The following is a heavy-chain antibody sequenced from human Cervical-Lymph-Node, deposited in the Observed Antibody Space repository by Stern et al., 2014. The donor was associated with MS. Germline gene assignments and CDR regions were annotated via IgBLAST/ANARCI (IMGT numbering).Heavy chain of an antibody. CDR3: ASPLTATSVPFGYYGMDV. D-gene: IGHD4-17*01. V-gene: IGHV1-69*12. CDR2: AVPLFGKP. CDR1: GGTFRNYA. Sequence: QIPLVDSGAAVKKPGSSVKVSCKASGGTFRNYATSWVRQAPGQGLEWMGGAVPLFGKPNYAQKFQGRVTITADESTSTAYMDLSRLRSEDTAVYYCASPLTATSVPFGYYGMDVWGQGTTVTVS. J-gene: IGHJ6*02.